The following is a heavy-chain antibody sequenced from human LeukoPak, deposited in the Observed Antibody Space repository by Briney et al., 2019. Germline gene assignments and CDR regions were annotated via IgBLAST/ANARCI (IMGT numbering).Heavy chain of an antibody. CDR2: ISGSGGST. J-gene: IGHJ4*02. D-gene: IGHD5-12*01. CDR1: GFTFSSYA. Sequence: GGSLRLSCAASGFTFSSYAMSWVRQAPGKGLEWVSAISGSGGSTYYADSVKGRFTISRDNSKNTLYLQMNSLRAEDTAVYYCAKDGEWQRFGGHDYWGQGTLVTVSS. V-gene: IGHV3-23*01. CDR3: AKDGEWQRFGGHDY.